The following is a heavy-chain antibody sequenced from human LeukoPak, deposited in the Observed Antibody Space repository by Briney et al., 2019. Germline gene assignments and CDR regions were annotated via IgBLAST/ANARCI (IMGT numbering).Heavy chain of an antibody. CDR3: ARGYYVGYMDV. Sequence: SETLSLTCTVSGGSISSGGYYWSWIRQPPGKGLEWIGYIYHSGSTYYNPSLKSRVTISVDRSKNQFSLKLSSVTAADTAVYYCARGYYVGYMDVWGKGTTVTVSS. J-gene: IGHJ6*03. V-gene: IGHV4-30-2*01. D-gene: IGHD2/OR15-2a*01. CDR1: GGSISSGGYY. CDR2: IYHSGST.